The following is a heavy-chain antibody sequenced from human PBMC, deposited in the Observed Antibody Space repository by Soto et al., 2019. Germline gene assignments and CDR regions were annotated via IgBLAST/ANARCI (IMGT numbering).Heavy chain of an antibody. V-gene: IGHV1-69*13. J-gene: IGHJ4*03. D-gene: IGHD7-27*01. CDR3: ATSPGNRRTFVY. CDR2: IIPIFGMA. Sequence: SEEVSCKASGGTVISFAMSWVRPAPVQGLEWMGGIIPIFGMANFAQKFQGRVTITADESTNTAYMELSSLRSEDTAAYYCATSPGNRRTFVYCAKGTL. CDR1: GGTVISFA.